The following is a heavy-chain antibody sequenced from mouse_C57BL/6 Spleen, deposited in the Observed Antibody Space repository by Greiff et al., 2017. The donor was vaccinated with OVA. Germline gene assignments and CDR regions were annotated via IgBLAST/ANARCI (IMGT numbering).Heavy chain of an antibody. J-gene: IGHJ4*01. CDR2: IYPGDGDT. Sequence: VQRVESGPELVKPGASVKISCKASGYAFSSSWMNWVKQRPGKGLEWIGRIYPGDGDTNYNGKFKGKATLTADKSSSTAYMQLSSLTSEDSAVYFCARFYGNSYYYAMDYWGQGTSVTVSS. V-gene: IGHV1-82*01. D-gene: IGHD2-1*01. CDR3: ARFYGNSYYYAMDY. CDR1: GYAFSSSW.